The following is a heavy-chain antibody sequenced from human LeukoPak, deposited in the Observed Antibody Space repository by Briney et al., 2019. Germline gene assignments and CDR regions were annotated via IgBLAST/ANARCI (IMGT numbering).Heavy chain of an antibody. J-gene: IGHJ4*02. D-gene: IGHD6-19*01. CDR1: GGSSSSSSYY. CDR2: IYYSGST. CDR3: ARRTDVYSSGWYSAVYYFDY. Sequence: TSETLSLTCTVSGGSSSSSSYYWGWIRQPPGKGLEWIGSIYYSGSTYYNPSLKSRVTISVDTSKNQFSLKLSSVTAADTAVYYCARRTDVYSSGWYSAVYYFDYWGQGTLVTVSS. V-gene: IGHV4-39*01.